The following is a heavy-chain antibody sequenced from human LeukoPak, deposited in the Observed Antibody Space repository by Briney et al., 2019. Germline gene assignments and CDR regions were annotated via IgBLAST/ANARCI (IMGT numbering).Heavy chain of an antibody. Sequence: GGSLRLSCSASGSTFSSYAMHWVRQAPGKGLEYVSAISSNGGSTYYADSVKGRFTISRDNSKNTLYLQMSSLRAEDTAVYYCVKEANGYYFDYWGQGTLVTVSS. CDR1: GSTFSSYA. CDR3: VKEANGYYFDY. D-gene: IGHD2-8*01. CDR2: ISSNGGST. V-gene: IGHV3-64D*06. J-gene: IGHJ4*02.